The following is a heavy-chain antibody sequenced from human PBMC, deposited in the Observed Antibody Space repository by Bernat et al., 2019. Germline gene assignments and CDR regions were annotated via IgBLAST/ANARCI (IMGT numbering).Heavy chain of an antibody. J-gene: IGHJ6*02. CDR1: GFTFGDYA. Sequence: EVQLVESGGGLVQPGRSLRLSCTASGFTFGDYAMSWVLQAPGTGLAWVGFIRRKPYGGTTEYAASVKGRFNISRDDSKCIGYLQMKSLKNEDTAVYYCTRFELRLGATNYYGMDVWGQGTTVTVSS. V-gene: IGHV3-49*04. CDR3: TRFELRLGATNYYGMDV. CDR2: IRRKPYGGTT. D-gene: IGHD7-27*01.